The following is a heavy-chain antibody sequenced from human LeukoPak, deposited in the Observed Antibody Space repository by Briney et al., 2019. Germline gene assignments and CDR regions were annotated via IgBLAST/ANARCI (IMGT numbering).Heavy chain of an antibody. D-gene: IGHD5-18*01. V-gene: IGHV5-51*01. Sequence: GASLQISCQASGYIFTSYWIGWVRQLPGKGLEWVAIIYPGDSGTRYSPSFQGQVTISADKSTSTAYLQWSSLKSSDTAMYYCARLRQLWTLDYWGQGTLVTVSS. CDR3: ARLRQLWTLDY. J-gene: IGHJ4*02. CDR2: IYPGDSGT. CDR1: GYIFTSYW.